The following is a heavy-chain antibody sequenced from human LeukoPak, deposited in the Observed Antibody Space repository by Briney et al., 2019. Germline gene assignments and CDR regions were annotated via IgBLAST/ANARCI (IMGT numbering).Heavy chain of an antibody. CDR2: INHSGST. CDR1: GGSFSGYY. J-gene: IGHJ5*02. Sequence: PSETLSLTCAVYGGSFSGYYWSWIRQPPGKGLEWIGEINHSGSTNYDPSLKSRVTISVDTSKNQFSLKLSSVTAADTAVYYCASPGRGGHWFDPWGQGTLVTVSS. D-gene: IGHD3-16*01. V-gene: IGHV4-34*01. CDR3: ASPGRGGHWFDP.